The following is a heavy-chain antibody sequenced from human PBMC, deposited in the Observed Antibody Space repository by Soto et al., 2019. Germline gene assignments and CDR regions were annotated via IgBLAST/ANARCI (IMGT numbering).Heavy chain of an antibody. D-gene: IGHD1-1*01. J-gene: IGHJ6*02. V-gene: IGHV3-30*18. CDR1: GFTFSSYG. Sequence: GGSLRLSCAASGFTFSSYGMHWVRQAPGKGLEWVAVISYDGSNKYYADSVKGRFTISRDNSKNTLYLQMNSLRAEDTAVYYCAKSPGGIWNDGFYYYGMDVWGQGTTVTVSS. CDR2: ISYDGSNK. CDR3: AKSPGGIWNDGFYYYGMDV.